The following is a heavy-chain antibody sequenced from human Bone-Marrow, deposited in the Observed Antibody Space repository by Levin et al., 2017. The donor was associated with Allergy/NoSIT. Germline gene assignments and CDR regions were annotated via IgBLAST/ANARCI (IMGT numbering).Heavy chain of an antibody. CDR3: ARVSLNDGLIHGMDV. D-gene: IGHD3/OR15-3a*01. V-gene: IGHV3-74*01. CDR2: ISEEGIHL. J-gene: IGHJ6*02. CDR1: GFTFTNYW. Sequence: GGSLRLSCAASGFTFTNYWIHWVRQAPGKGLVWVSRISEEGIHLNYADSVKGRFTISRDNAKNTVYLQMNSLSVEDTALYYCARVSLNDGLIHGMDVWGQGTKVTVSS.